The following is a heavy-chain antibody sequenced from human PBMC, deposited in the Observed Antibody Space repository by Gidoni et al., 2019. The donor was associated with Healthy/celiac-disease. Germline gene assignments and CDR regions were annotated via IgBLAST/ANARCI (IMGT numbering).Heavy chain of an antibody. Sequence: QVQLVQSGAEVKKPGASVKVSCKASGYTFTSYYMHVVRQAPGQGLGWMGIINPSGVNTSYAQKFQGRVTITRDTSTSTVYMELSSLRSEDTAVYYCARTRLDYDSHFDYWGQGTLVTVSS. V-gene: IGHV1-46*01. CDR2: INPSGVNT. CDR3: ARTRLDYDSHFDY. D-gene: IGHD3-3*01. CDR1: GYTFTSYY. J-gene: IGHJ4*02.